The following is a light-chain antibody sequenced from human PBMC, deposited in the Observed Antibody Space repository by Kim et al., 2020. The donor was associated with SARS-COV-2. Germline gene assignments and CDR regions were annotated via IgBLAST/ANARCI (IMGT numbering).Light chain of an antibody. Sequence: DIVMTQSPDSLAVSLGERATINCKSSQSVLYSSNNKNYLAWYQQKPGQPPKLLIYWASTRESGVPDRFSGSGSGTDFTLTISSLQAEDVAVYYCQQYYSMYTFGQGPKLEI. CDR3: QQYYSMYT. V-gene: IGKV4-1*01. J-gene: IGKJ2*01. CDR1: QSVLYSSNNKNY. CDR2: WAS.